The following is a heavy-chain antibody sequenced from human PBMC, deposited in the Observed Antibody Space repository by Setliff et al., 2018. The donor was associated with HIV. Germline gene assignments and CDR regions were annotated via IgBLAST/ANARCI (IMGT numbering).Heavy chain of an antibody. Sequence: ASVKVSCKASGYTFTSYYMQWVRQAPGQGLEWMGIINPSGGSTNYAQKFQGRVTMTRDTSTSTAYMELRSLRSDDTAVYYCARGEMATIFDLWGGSLSYGMDVWGQGTTVTVSS. CDR1: GYTFTSYY. CDR3: ARGEMATIFDLWGGSLSYGMDV. D-gene: IGHD3-3*01. CDR2: INPSGGST. J-gene: IGHJ6*02. V-gene: IGHV1-46*01.